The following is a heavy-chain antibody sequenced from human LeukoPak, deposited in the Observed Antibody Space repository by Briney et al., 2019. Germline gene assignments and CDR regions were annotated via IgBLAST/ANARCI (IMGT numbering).Heavy chain of an antibody. D-gene: IGHD2-2*01. CDR2: INPNSGGT. CDR3: ARVVVPAAEKNYYFDY. Sequence: ASVKVSCKASGYTFTGYYMHWVRQAPGQGLEWMGWINPNSGGTNYAQKFQGRVTMTRDTSISTAYMELSRLRSDDTAVYYCARVVVPAAEKNYYFDYWGQGTLVTVCS. V-gene: IGHV1-2*02. CDR1: GYTFTGYY. J-gene: IGHJ4*02.